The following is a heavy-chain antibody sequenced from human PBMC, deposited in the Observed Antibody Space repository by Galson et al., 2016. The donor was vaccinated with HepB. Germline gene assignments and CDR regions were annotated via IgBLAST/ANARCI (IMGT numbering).Heavy chain of an antibody. V-gene: IGHV3-23*01. CDR1: GFTFSTFSNYG. CDR2: ISSSGTST. Sequence: SLRLSCAASGFTFSTFSNYGMSWVRQAPGQGLEWVSGISSSGTSTYYADSVKGRFTISRDNSKSTVDLQMNSLRPEDTAGYYCAKDLATLGTISEVRPGTELDACNIWGQGTMVSVSS. J-gene: IGHJ3*02. CDR3: AKDLATLGTISEVRPGTELDACNI. D-gene: IGHD5-12*01.